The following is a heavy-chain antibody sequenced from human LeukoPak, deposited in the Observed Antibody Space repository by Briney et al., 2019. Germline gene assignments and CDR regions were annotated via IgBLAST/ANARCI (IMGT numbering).Heavy chain of an antibody. D-gene: IGHD2-8*02. CDR3: ATLESILVPYFDY. V-gene: IGHV1-24*01. J-gene: IGHJ4*02. CDR2: FDPEDDET. Sequence: VASVKVSCKVSGYTLTELSMHWVRQAPGKGLEWMGGFDPEDDETISARRFQGRVTMTEDTSTDTAYMELSSLRSEDTAVYFCATLESILVPYFDYWGQGTLVTVSS. CDR1: GYTLTELS.